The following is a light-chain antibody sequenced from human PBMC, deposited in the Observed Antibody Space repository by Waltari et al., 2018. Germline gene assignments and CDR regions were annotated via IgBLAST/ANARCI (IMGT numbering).Light chain of an antibody. J-gene: IGLJ3*02. CDR3: ASWDDSLNGPV. CDR2: RNN. CDR1: RSNLGTNT. Sequence: QSVLTQPPSASGTPGQRVTIPCPGSRSNLGTNTVNWYQQLPGAPPKVLIYRNNHRPSGFPDRFSGSKSVTSASLAISGLQSEDEAAYFCASWDDSLNGPVFGGGTTLTVL. V-gene: IGLV1-44*01.